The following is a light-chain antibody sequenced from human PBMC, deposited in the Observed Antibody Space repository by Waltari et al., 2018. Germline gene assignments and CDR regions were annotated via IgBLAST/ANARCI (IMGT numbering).Light chain of an antibody. CDR1: QSVGSN. V-gene: IGKV3D-15*01. J-gene: IGKJ2*01. CDR3: QQYNQRPPYT. Sequence: EIVMTQSPATLSVSPGERANLSCRASQSVGSNLAWYQQKPGQAPRLLIYGAFTRATGIPPRFRGSGSGTEFTLTIGSLQSEDFAVYYCQQYNQRPPYTFGQGTKVEIK. CDR2: GAF.